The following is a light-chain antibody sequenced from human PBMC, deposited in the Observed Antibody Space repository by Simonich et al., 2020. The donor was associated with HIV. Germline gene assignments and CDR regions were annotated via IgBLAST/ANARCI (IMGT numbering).Light chain of an antibody. Sequence: DIQMTQSPSSVSASVGDRVTITCRASQGISSWVAWYQQKPGKAPNLLIYAGYSLQSWVPSRFSGSGSGTDFTLTITSLQPEDFATYYCQQSYSTPLTFGGGTKVEIK. CDR1: QGISSW. CDR2: AGY. J-gene: IGKJ4*01. V-gene: IGKV1-12*01. CDR3: QQSYSTPLT.